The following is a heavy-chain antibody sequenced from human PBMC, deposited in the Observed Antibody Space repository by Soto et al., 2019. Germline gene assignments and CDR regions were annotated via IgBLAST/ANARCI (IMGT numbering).Heavy chain of an antibody. J-gene: IGHJ4*02. CDR3: TRKPRKSSGWYFDY. Sequence: ASVKVSCKVSGYTLTELSMHWVRQAPGKGLEWMGGFDPEDGETIYAQKFQGRVTMTEDTSTDTAYMELSSLRSEDTAVYYCTRKPRKSSGWYFDYWGQGTLVTVSS. CDR2: FDPEDGET. V-gene: IGHV1-24*01. CDR1: GYTLTELS. D-gene: IGHD6-19*01.